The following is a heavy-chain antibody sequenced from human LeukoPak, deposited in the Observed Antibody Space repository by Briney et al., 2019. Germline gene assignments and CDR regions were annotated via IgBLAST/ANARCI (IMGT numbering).Heavy chain of an antibody. V-gene: IGHV4-4*07. CDR2: IYTSGST. J-gene: IGHJ5*02. Sequence: SETLSLTCTVSGGSISSYYWSWIRQPAGKGLEWIGRIYTSGSTNYNPSLKSRVTMSVDTSKNQFSLKLSSVTAADTAVYYCARECIYGSGSYPVNWFDPWGQGTLVTVSS. CDR1: GGSISSYY. CDR3: ARECIYGSGSYPVNWFDP. D-gene: IGHD3-10*01.